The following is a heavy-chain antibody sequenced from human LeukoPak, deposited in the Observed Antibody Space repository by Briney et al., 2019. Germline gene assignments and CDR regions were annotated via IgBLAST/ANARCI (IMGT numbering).Heavy chain of an antibody. CDR3: ARGRDSSSWYGVYYYYYYMDV. D-gene: IGHD6-13*01. CDR1: GGSISSSSYY. Sequence: SETLSLTCTVSGGSISSSSYYWGWIRQPPGKGLEWIGSIYYSGSTYYNPSLKSRVTISVDTSKNQFSLKLSSVTAADTAVYYCARGRDSSSWYGVYYYYYYMDVWGKGTRSPSP. J-gene: IGHJ6*03. CDR2: IYYSGST. V-gene: IGHV4-39*01.